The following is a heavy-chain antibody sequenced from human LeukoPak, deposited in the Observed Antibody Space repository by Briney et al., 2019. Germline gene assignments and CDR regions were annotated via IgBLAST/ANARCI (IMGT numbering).Heavy chain of an antibody. D-gene: IGHD6-19*01. J-gene: IGHJ3*02. CDR1: GFTFSSYG. V-gene: IGHV3-33*06. Sequence: HPGGSLRLSCAASGFTFSSYGMHWVRQAPGKGLEWVAVIWYDGSNKYYADSVKGRFTISRDNSKNTLYLQMNSLRAGDTAVYYCAKVKWVAGGAFDIWGQGTMVTVSS. CDR2: IWYDGSNK. CDR3: AKVKWVAGGAFDI.